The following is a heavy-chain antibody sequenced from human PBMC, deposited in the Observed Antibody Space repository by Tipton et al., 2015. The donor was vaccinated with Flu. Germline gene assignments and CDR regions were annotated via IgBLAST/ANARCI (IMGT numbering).Heavy chain of an antibody. J-gene: IGHJ4*02. CDR1: GFTLSGNW. Sequence: GSLRLSCRASGFTLSGNWMHWVRQSPGKGLVWVARINSDGSRIDYAGSVRGRFTISRDNAKNTLYLQMDSLRGEDTALYYCTRDLFGENDYWGQGTPVTVSS. V-gene: IGHV3-74*01. CDR2: INSDGSRI. D-gene: IGHD3-10*01. CDR3: TRDLFGENDY.